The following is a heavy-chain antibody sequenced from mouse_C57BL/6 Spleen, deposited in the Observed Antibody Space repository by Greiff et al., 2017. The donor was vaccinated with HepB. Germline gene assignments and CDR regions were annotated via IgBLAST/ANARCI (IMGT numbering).Heavy chain of an antibody. Sequence: QVQLQQSGAELVRPGASVKLSCKASGYTFTDYYINWVKQRPGQGLEWIARIYPGSGNTYYNEKFKGKATLTAEKSSSTAYMQLSSLTSEDSAVYFCARSGYSGGFAYWGQGTLVTVSA. CDR3: ARSGYSGGFAY. CDR1: GYTFTDYY. V-gene: IGHV1-76*01. D-gene: IGHD2-12*01. J-gene: IGHJ3*01. CDR2: IYPGSGNT.